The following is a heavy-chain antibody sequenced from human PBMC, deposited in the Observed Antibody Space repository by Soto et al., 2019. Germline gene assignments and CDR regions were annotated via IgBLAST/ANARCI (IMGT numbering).Heavy chain of an antibody. V-gene: IGHV1-69*06. CDR2: IIPIFGTA. CDR1: GCTFSSYA. Sequence: SVKVSCKASGCTFSSYAISWVRQAPGQGLEWMGGIIPIFGTANYAQKFQGRVTITADKSTSTAYMELSSLRSEDTAVYYCAIGGSIAARQGGYWGQGTLVTVSS. D-gene: IGHD6-6*01. CDR3: AIGGSIAARQGGY. J-gene: IGHJ4*02.